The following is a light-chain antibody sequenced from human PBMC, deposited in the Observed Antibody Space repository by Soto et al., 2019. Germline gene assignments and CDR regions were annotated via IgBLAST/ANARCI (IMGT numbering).Light chain of an antibody. Sequence: LTQPPSASGTPGQRVTISCSGSSSNIGSNTVNWYQQITGTAPKLLIYNDNQRPSGVPDRFSGSKSGTSGSLAISGLQSEDEGDYYCAAWDDSLNGHVVFGGGTKVTVL. CDR1: SSNIGSNT. CDR2: NDN. CDR3: AAWDDSLNGHVV. V-gene: IGLV1-44*01. J-gene: IGLJ2*01.